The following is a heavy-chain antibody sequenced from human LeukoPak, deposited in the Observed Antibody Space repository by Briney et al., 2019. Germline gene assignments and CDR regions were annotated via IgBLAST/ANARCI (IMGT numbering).Heavy chain of an antibody. Sequence: SVKVSCKASGFTFTSSAMQWVRQARGQRLEWIGWIVVGSGNTNYAQKFQERVTITRDMSTSTAYMELSSLRSEDTAVYYCAAAVCDSSGYYYEYYFDYWGQGTLVTVSS. CDR2: IVVGSGNT. J-gene: IGHJ4*02. CDR3: AAAVCDSSGYYYEYYFDY. CDR1: GFTFTSSA. D-gene: IGHD3-22*01. V-gene: IGHV1-58*02.